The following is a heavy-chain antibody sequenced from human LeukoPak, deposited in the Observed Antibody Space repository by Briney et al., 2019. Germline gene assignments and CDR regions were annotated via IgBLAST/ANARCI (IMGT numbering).Heavy chain of an antibody. CDR2: ISYDGSNK. Sequence: GGSLRLSCAASGFTFSSYGMHWVRQAPGKGLEWVAVISYDGSNKYYADYVKGRFTISRDNSKNTLYLQMNSLRAEDTAVYYCAKDSVGSSCPGYWGQGTLVTVSS. CDR3: AKDSVGSSCPGY. J-gene: IGHJ4*02. CDR1: GFTFSSYG. V-gene: IGHV3-30*18. D-gene: IGHD6-13*01.